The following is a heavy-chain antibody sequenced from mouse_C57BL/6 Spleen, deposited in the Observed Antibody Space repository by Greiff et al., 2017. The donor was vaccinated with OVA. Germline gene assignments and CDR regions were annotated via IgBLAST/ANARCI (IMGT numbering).Heavy chain of an antibody. CDR2: IWRGGST. CDR3: AKNIDGSSPWYFDV. V-gene: IGHV2-5*01. J-gene: IGHJ1*03. CDR1: GFSLTSYG. Sequence: VKLQESGPGLVQPSQSLSITCTVSGFSLTSYGVHWVRQSPGKGLEWLGVIWRGGSTDYNAAFMSRLSITKDNSKSQVFFKMNSLQADDTAIYYCAKNIDGSSPWYFDVWGTGTTVTVSS. D-gene: IGHD1-1*01.